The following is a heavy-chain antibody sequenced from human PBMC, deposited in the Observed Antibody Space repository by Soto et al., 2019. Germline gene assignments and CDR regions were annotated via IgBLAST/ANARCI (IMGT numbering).Heavy chain of an antibody. D-gene: IGHD3-22*01. V-gene: IGHV3-48*03. CDR2: ISSSGSTI. Sequence: PGGSLRLSCAASGFTFSSYEMNWVRQAPGKGLEWVSYISSSGSTIYYADSVKGRFTISRDNAKNSLYLQMNSLRAEDTAVYYCARDMYYYDSSGYYGYYYYYGMDVWGQGTTVTVSS. CDR1: GFTFSSYE. J-gene: IGHJ6*02. CDR3: ARDMYYYDSSGYYGYYYYYGMDV.